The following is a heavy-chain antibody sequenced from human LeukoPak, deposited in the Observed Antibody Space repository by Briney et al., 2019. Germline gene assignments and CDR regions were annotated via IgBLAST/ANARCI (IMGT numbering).Heavy chain of an antibody. J-gene: IGHJ4*02. CDR1: GFTFSTFG. V-gene: IGHV3-30*03. Sequence: PGGSLRLSCAASGFTFSTFGMNWVRQAPGKGLEWVAVISSDGGNKHYAGSVKGRFTISRDNSKNTLSLQMNSLRAEDTAVYYCVRELPPVVQYYFDHWGPGTLVTVSS. D-gene: IGHD2-21*01. CDR3: VRELPPVVQYYFDH. CDR2: ISSDGGNK.